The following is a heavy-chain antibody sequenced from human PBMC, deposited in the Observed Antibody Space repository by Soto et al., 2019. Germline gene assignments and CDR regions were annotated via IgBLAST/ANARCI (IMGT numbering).Heavy chain of an antibody. V-gene: IGHV1-18*01. CDR1: GYIFVNYG. CDR2: ISPYSGNT. D-gene: IGHD5-12*01. CDR3: AMVDKKVIPTPQHV. J-gene: IGHJ6*04. Sequence: QVQLVQSGDEVRKPGSSVKVSCKASGYIFVNYGIAWVRQAPGQGLEWMGWISPYSGNTHYASKVQGRLTMTTDTSTSTADMELGSLTPEDTSVYYCAMVDKKVIPTPQHVWGEGTTVSVAS.